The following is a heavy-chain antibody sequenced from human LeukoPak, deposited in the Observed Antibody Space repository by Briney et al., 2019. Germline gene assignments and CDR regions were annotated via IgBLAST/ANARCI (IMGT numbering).Heavy chain of an antibody. Sequence: ASVKVSCKASGYTFTSYYIHWVRQAPGQGLEWLGIINPSGGSRTYAQKFQGRVTMTRDTSTSTVYMELSSLRSEDTAVYYCARGESIQGHAFDIWGQGTMVTVSS. J-gene: IGHJ3*02. CDR2: INPSGGSR. CDR3: ARGESIQGHAFDI. CDR1: GYTFTSYY. V-gene: IGHV1-46*01.